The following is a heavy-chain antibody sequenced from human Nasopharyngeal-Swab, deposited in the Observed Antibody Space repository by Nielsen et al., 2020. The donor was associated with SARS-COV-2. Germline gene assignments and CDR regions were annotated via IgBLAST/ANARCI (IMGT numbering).Heavy chain of an antibody. CDR3: ARSVGYFDY. D-gene: IGHD5/OR15-5a*01. J-gene: IGHJ4*02. Sequence: GESLKISCTASGFNFNVYSMNWVRQAPGKVLEWVSYITSDEKTIRYADSVRGRFNISRVNGWNSLYLQMDSLREEDSAVYYCARSVGYFDYWGQGALVTVSS. V-gene: IGHV3-48*02. CDR1: GFNFNVYS. CDR2: ITSDEKTI.